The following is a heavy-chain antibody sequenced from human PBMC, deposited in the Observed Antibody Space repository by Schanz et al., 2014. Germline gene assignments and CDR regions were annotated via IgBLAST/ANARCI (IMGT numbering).Heavy chain of an antibody. J-gene: IGHJ3*02. V-gene: IGHV1-69*02. CDR2: FIPILDVG. CDR3: PRGTMPGTLAI. Sequence: QVQLVQSGAEVKKPGSSVKVSCKASRSTFSSYTISWVRQARGQGLEWVGRFIPILDVGNYAQQFQGRVTFTADKSTSTAYMELSSLRYEDTALYYCPRGTMPGTLAIWGRGTMVTVSS. CDR1: RSTFSSYT. D-gene: IGHD2-2*01.